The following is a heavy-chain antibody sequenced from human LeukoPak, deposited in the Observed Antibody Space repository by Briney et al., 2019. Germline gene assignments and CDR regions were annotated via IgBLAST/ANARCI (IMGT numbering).Heavy chain of an antibody. Sequence: GGSLTLSCTVSGFTVSSDSMSWVRQAPGKGLEWVSFIYSGGSTHYSDSVKGRFTISRDNSKNTLYLQMNSLRAEDTPVYYCARRAGAYSHPYDYGGQGTLVTVSS. CDR1: GFTVSSDS. CDR2: IYSGGST. J-gene: IGHJ4*02. CDR3: ARRAGAYSHPYDY. D-gene: IGHD4/OR15-4a*01. V-gene: IGHV3-53*01.